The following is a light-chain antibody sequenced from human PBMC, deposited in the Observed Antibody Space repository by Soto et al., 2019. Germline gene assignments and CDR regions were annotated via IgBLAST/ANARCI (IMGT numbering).Light chain of an antibody. CDR1: QSVSSNY. CDR3: QQHGSSPWM. J-gene: IGKJ1*01. Sequence: EVVLTQSPGPLSLSPGERATLSCRASQSVSSNYVAWYQQIPGQTPRLLIYGASSRATGIPDRFSGSGSGTDFTLTISRLEPEDFAVYYCQQHGSSPWMVCQGTKVDIK. CDR2: GAS. V-gene: IGKV3-20*01.